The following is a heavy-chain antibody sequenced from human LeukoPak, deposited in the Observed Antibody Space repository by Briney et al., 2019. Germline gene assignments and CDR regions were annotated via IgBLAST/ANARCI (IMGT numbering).Heavy chain of an antibody. CDR2: IKQDGSEK. CDR3: ARDDCSSISCYHNWFDP. Sequence: PGGSLRLSCAASGFTFSSYWMSWVRQAPEKGLEWVANIKQDGSEKYYVDSVKGRFTISRDNAKNSLYLQMNSLRAEDTAVYYCARDDCSSISCYHNWFDPWGQGTLVTVSS. CDR1: GFTFSSYW. V-gene: IGHV3-7*01. D-gene: IGHD2-2*01. J-gene: IGHJ5*02.